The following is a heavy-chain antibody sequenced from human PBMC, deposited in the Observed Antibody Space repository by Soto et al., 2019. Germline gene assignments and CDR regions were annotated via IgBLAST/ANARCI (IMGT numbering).Heavy chain of an antibody. J-gene: IGHJ6*02. CDR1: GFTFSNAW. CDR2: IKSKTDGGTT. V-gene: IGHV3-15*01. CDR3: TTVGVVVTAYYYYGMDV. Sequence: GGSLRLSCAASGFTFSNAWMSWVRQAPGKGLEWVGRIKSKTDGGTTDYAAPVKGRFTISRDDSKNTLYLQMNSLKTEDTAVYYCTTVGVVVTAYYYYGMDVWGQGTTVTVSS. D-gene: IGHD2-21*02.